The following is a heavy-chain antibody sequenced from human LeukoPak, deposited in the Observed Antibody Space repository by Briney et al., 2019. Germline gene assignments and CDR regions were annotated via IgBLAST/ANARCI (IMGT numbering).Heavy chain of an antibody. CDR1: GYTFANYG. J-gene: IGHJ4*02. CDR2: ISPYNGKT. CDR3: ATGGSNWNYQYYFEY. D-gene: IGHD1-7*01. Sequence: ASMKVSCKTSGYTFANYGINWVRQAPGQGLEWMGWISPYNGKTEFAQKFQGRVTMTTDTSTTTVYMELRSLRSDDTAVYYCATGGSNWNYQYYFEYWGQGTLVTVSS. V-gene: IGHV1-18*01.